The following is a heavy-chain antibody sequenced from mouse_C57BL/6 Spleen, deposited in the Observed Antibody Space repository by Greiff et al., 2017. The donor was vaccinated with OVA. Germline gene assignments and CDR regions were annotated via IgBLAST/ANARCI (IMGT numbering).Heavy chain of an antibody. D-gene: IGHD1-1*01. J-gene: IGHJ4*01. CDR1: GYAFSSSW. CDR3: ARSIYYYGSSYAMDY. Sequence: VQLQQSGPELVKPGASVKISCKASGYAFSSSWMNWVKQRPGKGLEWIGRIYPGDGDTNYNGKFKGKATLTADKSSSTAYMQLSSLTSVDSAVYFCARSIYYYGSSYAMDYWGQGTSVTVSS. V-gene: IGHV1-82*01. CDR2: IYPGDGDT.